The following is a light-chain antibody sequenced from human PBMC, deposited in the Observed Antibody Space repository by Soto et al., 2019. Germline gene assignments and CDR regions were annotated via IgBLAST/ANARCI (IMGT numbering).Light chain of an antibody. CDR1: SSNIENNY. CDR2: RNI. V-gene: IGLV1-47*01. J-gene: IGLJ1*01. CDR3: ASWDDSLRGHV. Sequence: QSVLTQSPSASGTPGQRVTISCSGSSSNIENNYVSWYHQLPGTAPKLLMYRNIQRPSGVPDRFSGSKSGTSASLAISGLRSEDEATYYCASWDDSLRGHVFGTGTKLTVL.